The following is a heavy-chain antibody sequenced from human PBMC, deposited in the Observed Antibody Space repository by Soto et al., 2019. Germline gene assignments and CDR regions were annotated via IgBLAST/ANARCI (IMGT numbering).Heavy chain of an antibody. CDR1: GFTFSRYA. CDR2: ISGSGGST. V-gene: IGHV3-23*01. J-gene: IGHJ4*02. Sequence: GGSLRLSCAASGFTFSRYAMSWVRQAPGKGLEWASAISGSGGSTYYADSVKGRFTISRDNSKNTLYLQMNSLRAEDTAVYYCANWNTSSGYYYLDYWGQGTLVTVSS. D-gene: IGHD3-22*01. CDR3: ANWNTSSGYYYLDY.